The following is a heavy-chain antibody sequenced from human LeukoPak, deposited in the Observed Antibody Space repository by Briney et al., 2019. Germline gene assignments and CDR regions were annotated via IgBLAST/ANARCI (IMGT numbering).Heavy chain of an antibody. Sequence: PSETLSLTCAVYGESLSKYYWTWIRQSPGKGLEWIGEINHRGSTNLNPSLKSRVTLSVDTSKHQFSLKLTSVTAADTAVYYCARGRYQLSPWGQGTLVAVSS. CDR3: ARGRYQLSP. CDR2: INHRGST. V-gene: IGHV4-34*01. J-gene: IGHJ5*02. CDR1: GESLSKYY. D-gene: IGHD2-2*01.